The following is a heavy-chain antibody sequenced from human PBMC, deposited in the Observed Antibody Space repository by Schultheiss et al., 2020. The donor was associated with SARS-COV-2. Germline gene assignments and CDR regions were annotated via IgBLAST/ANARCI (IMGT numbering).Heavy chain of an antibody. D-gene: IGHD3-22*01. CDR3: ARYDDSSGYYFP. CDR1: GGSFSGYY. Sequence: SETLSLTCAVYGGSFSGYYWSWIRQPPGKGLEWIGEINHSGSTNYNPSLKSRVTISVDTSKNQFSLKLSSVTAADTAVYYCARYDDSSGYYFPWGQGTLVTVSS. V-gene: IGHV4-34*01. J-gene: IGHJ5*02. CDR2: INHSGST.